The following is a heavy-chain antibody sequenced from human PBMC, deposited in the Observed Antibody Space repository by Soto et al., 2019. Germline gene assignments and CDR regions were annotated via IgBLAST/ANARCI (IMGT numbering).Heavy chain of an antibody. Sequence: SETLSLTCTVSGGSISSYYWSWIRQPPGKGLEWIGYIYYSGSTNYNPSLKSRVTISVDTSKNQFSLKLSSVTAADTAVYYCARVSRFGYGDYTNWFDPWGQGTLVTVS. D-gene: IGHD4-17*01. CDR1: GGSISSYY. CDR2: IYYSGST. CDR3: ARVSRFGYGDYTNWFDP. J-gene: IGHJ5*02. V-gene: IGHV4-59*01.